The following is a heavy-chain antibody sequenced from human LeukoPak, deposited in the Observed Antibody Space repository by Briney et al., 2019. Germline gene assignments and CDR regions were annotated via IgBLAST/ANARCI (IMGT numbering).Heavy chain of an antibody. D-gene: IGHD5-18*01. Sequence: SETLSLTCTVSGGSISSSSYYWGWIRQPPGKGLEWIGSIYYSGSTYYNPSLKSRVTISVDTSKNQFSLKLSSVTAADTAVYYCATYVDTAIAHFDYWGQGTLATVSS. CDR2: IYYSGST. V-gene: IGHV4-39*01. CDR3: ATYVDTAIAHFDY. CDR1: GGSISSSSYY. J-gene: IGHJ4*02.